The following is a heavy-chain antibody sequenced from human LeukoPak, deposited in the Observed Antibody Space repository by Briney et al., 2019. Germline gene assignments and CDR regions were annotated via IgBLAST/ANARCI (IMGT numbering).Heavy chain of an antibody. CDR3: ARDQGSGWYYYYYMDV. Sequence: GGSLRLSCAASGFTFSSYSMNWVRQAPGKGLEWVSSISSSSSYIYYADSVKGRFTISRDNAKNSLYLQMNSLRAEDTAVYYCARDQGSGWYYYYYMDVWGKGTTVTISS. CDR2: ISSSSSYI. D-gene: IGHD6-19*01. V-gene: IGHV3-21*01. J-gene: IGHJ6*03. CDR1: GFTFSSYS.